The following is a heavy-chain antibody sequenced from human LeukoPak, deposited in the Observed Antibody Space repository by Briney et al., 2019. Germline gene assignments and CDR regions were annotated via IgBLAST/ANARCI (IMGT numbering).Heavy chain of an antibody. V-gene: IGHV1-2*02. D-gene: IGHD5-24*01. J-gene: IGHJ4*02. CDR2: INPNSGGT. CDR1: GYTFTGYY. Sequence: ASVKVSCKASGYTFTGYYMHWVRQAPGQGLEWMGWINPNSGGTNYAQKFQGRVTMTRDTSISTAYMELSRLRSDDTAVYYCARDLAPLVEMATIILHWGQGTLVTVSS. CDR3: ARDLAPLVEMATIILH.